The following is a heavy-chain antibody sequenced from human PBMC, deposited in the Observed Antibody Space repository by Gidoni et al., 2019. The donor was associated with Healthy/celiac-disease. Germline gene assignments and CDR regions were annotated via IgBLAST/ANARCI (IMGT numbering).Heavy chain of an antibody. D-gene: IGHD3-22*01. Sequence: EFQLVESGGGLVKPGGSLILSFAASGFTFSTAWMNWVRQAPGKGLEWVGRIKSKTDGGTTDYAAPVKGRFTISRDDSKNTLYLQMNSLKTEDTAVYYCTTSWLDSSGYYFFDYWGQGTLVTVSS. CDR2: IKSKTDGGTT. CDR3: TTSWLDSSGYYFFDY. CDR1: GFTFSTAW. J-gene: IGHJ4*02. V-gene: IGHV3-15*07.